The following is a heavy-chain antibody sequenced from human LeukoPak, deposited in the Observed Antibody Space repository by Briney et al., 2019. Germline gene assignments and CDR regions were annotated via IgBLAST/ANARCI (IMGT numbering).Heavy chain of an antibody. D-gene: IGHD6-13*01. CDR3: ATLYSASWYD. V-gene: IGHV4-39*07. Sequence: SETLSLTCIVSGGSISSRSYYWGWIRQPPGKGLEWIGSINYSGNTYYNPSLESRVTISVDTTKNQFSLNLSSVTAADTAVYYCATLYSASWYDWGQGTLVTVSS. J-gene: IGHJ4*02. CDR1: GGSISSRSYY. CDR2: INYSGNT.